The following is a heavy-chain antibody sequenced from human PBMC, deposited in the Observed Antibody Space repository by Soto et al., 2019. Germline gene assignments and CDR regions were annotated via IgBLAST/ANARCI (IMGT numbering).Heavy chain of an antibody. V-gene: IGHV3-74*01. Sequence: EVQLVESGGGLVQPGGSLRLSCAASGFTFSSYWMHWVRQAPGKGLVWVSRINSDGSSTSYADSVKGRFTISRDNAKNTLYLQMNSLRAEDTAVDYCARGQGGGDYADYFDYWGQGTLVTVSS. D-gene: IGHD2-21*02. CDR3: ARGQGGGDYADYFDY. CDR1: GFTFSSYW. J-gene: IGHJ4*02. CDR2: INSDGSST.